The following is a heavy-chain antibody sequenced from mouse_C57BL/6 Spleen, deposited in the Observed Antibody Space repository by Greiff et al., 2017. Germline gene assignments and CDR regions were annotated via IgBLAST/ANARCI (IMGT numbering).Heavy chain of an antibody. CDR3: ARSGVLRPLRFAY. Sequence: QVQLQQSGPELVKPGASVKISCKASGYAFSSSWMNWVKQRPGKGLEWIGRIYPGDGDTNYNGKFKGKATLTADKSSSTAYMQLSSLTSEDSAVYFCARSGVLRPLRFAYWGQGTLVTVSA. D-gene: IGHD1-2*01. CDR1: GYAFSSSW. J-gene: IGHJ3*01. V-gene: IGHV1-82*01. CDR2: IYPGDGDT.